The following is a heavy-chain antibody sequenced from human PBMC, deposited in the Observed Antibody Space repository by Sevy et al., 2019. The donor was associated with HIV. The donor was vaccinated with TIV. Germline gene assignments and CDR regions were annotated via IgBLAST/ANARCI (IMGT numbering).Heavy chain of an antibody. CDR3: ARAPFKASSVFDY. V-gene: IGHV4-31*03. CDR1: GGSISSGGYY. D-gene: IGHD3-22*01. Sequence: SETLSLTCTVSGGSISSGGYYWSWIRQHPGKGLEWIGYIYYSGSTYYNPSLKSRVTISVDTSKNQFSQKLSSVTAADTAVYYGARAPFKASSVFDYWGQGTLVTVSS. J-gene: IGHJ4*02. CDR2: IYYSGST.